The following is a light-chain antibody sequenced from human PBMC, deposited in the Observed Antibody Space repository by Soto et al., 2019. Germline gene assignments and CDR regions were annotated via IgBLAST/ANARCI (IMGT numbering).Light chain of an antibody. CDR1: SSNIGSNT. V-gene: IGLV1-44*01. Sequence: QAVVTQPPSASGTPGQRVTISCSGSSSNIGSNTVNWYQQLPGTAPKLLIYSNNQRPSGVPDRFSGSKSGTSASLAISGLQSEDEADYYCAAWDDSLNGSVVFGGGTKLTVI. CDR3: AAWDDSLNGSVV. J-gene: IGLJ2*01. CDR2: SNN.